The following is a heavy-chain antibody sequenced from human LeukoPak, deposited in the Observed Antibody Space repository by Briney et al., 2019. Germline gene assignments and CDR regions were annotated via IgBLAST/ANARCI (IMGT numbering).Heavy chain of an antibody. CDR2: ITSKAYGGTT. Sequence: TGGSLRLSCAASGFTFSNYAMSWVRQAPGKGLEWVGFITSKAYGGTTEYAASVKGRFTISRDDSKSIAYLQTNSLKTEDTAVYYCTRDSSADGRRDAFDLWGQGTMVTVSS. CDR3: TRDSSADGRRDAFDL. V-gene: IGHV3-49*04. CDR1: GFTFSNYA. J-gene: IGHJ3*01. D-gene: IGHD3-22*01.